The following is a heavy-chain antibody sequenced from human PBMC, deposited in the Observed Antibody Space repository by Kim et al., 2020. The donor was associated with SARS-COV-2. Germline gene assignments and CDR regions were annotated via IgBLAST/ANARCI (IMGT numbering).Heavy chain of an antibody. Sequence: PSLKSRVTISVDPSKNQFSLKLSSVTAADTAVYYCARAKYYDSSGYYPDYWGQGTLVTVSS. CDR3: ARAKYYDSSGYYPDY. V-gene: IGHV4-34*01. J-gene: IGHJ4*02. D-gene: IGHD3-22*01.